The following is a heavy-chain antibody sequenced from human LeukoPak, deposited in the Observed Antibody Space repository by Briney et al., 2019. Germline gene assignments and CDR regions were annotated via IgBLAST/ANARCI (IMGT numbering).Heavy chain of an antibody. CDR1: GFTFTNYN. D-gene: IGHD5-12*01. CDR3: ARGGHSGYDAFDI. J-gene: IGHJ3*02. V-gene: IGHV3-21*01. CDR2: ISSGSTYI. Sequence: PGGSLRLPCAASGFTFTNYNMNWVRQAPGKGLEWVSSISSGSTYIYYADSVKGRFTISRDNAKNSLYLQLNSLRAEDTAVYYCARGGHSGYDAFDIWGQGTMVTVSS.